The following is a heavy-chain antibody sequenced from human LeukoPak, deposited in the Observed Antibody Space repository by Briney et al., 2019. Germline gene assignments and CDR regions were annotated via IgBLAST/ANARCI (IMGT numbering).Heavy chain of an antibody. CDR3: ARHSGSGSLSRPFDP. V-gene: IGHV4-39*01. CDR1: GGSVTSGGFY. Sequence: SETLTLTCSVSGGSVTSGGFYWGWLRQPPGKGPEWIATIYYYNPSLQSRVTISIDTSKNQFSLRLTSVTATDTAVYHCARHSGSGSLSRPFDPWGQGTLVTVSS. D-gene: IGHD3-10*01. J-gene: IGHJ5*02. CDR2: IYY.